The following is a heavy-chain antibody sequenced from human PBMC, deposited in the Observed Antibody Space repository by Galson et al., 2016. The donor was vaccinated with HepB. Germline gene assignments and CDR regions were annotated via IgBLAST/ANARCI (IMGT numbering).Heavy chain of an antibody. Sequence: SLRLSCAASGFTFSRYAMHWVRQAPGKGLEWVAVISYDGRKKDYADCAKGRFSISRDNSKNTVYLQMNSLRGEDTAVYYCARDGGDIVVVPVAMSGGFDPWGQGTLVTVSS. V-gene: IGHV3-30*04. CDR3: ARDGGDIVVVPVAMSGGFDP. CDR1: GFTFSRYA. CDR2: ISYDGRKK. D-gene: IGHD2-2*01. J-gene: IGHJ5*02.